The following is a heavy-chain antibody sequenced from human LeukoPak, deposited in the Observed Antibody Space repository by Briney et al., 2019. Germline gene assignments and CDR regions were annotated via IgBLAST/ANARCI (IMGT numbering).Heavy chain of an antibody. Sequence: SETLSLTCTVPGGSISSYYWSWIRQPPGKGLEWIGYIYYSGSTNYNPSLKSRVTISVDTSKNQFSLKLSSVTAADTAVYYRARDLYSSSWYDYWGQGTLVTVSS. J-gene: IGHJ4*02. V-gene: IGHV4-59*01. CDR1: GGSISSYY. CDR3: ARDLYSSSWYDY. D-gene: IGHD6-13*01. CDR2: IYYSGST.